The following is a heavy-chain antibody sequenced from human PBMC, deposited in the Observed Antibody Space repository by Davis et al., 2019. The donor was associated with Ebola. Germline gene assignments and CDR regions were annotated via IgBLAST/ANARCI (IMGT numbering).Heavy chain of an antibody. CDR2: IRSKVNNYVT. Sequence: PGGSLRLSCAASGFTFSSYAMHWVRQAPGKGLEWVGRIRSKVNNYVTAYAASMQGRFSISRDDSKRTAFLQLDNLKAEETAVYYCSRRYSGTFRNALDIWGQGTMVTVSS. CDR3: SRRYSGTFRNALDI. J-gene: IGHJ3*02. CDR1: GFTFSSYA. D-gene: IGHD1-26*01. V-gene: IGHV3-73*01.